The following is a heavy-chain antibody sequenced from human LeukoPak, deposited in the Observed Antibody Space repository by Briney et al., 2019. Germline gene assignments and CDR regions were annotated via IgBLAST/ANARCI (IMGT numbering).Heavy chain of an antibody. CDR3: ARDLGRAYSSGSRGYFDY. Sequence: ASVKVSCKASGYTFTSYGISWVRQAPGQGLEWMGWISAYDGNTNYAQKFQGRVTITADKSTSTAYMELSSLRSEDTAVYYCARDLGRAYSSGSRGYFDYWGQGTLVTVSS. D-gene: IGHD6-19*01. J-gene: IGHJ4*02. CDR1: GYTFTSYG. V-gene: IGHV1-18*01. CDR2: ISAYDGNT.